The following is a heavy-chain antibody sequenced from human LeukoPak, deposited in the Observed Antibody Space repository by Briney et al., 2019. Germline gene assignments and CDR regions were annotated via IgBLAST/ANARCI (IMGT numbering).Heavy chain of an antibody. CDR3: ARDPGFVLLWFGELPWFDP. CDR1: RYTFTGYY. Sequence: ASVKVSCKASRYTFTGYYMHWVRQAPGQGLEWMGWIHPNSGGTNYAQKLQGRVTMTRDTSISTADMELSRLRSDDTAVYYCARDPGFVLLWFGELPWFDPWGQGTLVTVSS. CDR2: IHPNSGGT. V-gene: IGHV1-2*02. D-gene: IGHD3-10*01. J-gene: IGHJ5*02.